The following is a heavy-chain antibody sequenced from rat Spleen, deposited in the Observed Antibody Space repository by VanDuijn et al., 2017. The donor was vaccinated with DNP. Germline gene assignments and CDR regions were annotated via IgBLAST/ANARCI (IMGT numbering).Heavy chain of an antibody. Sequence: EVQLVETGGGLVQPGRSLKLSCVASGFTFNTYWMFWVRQAPGKGLEWVASINPDGASTYYLDSVKGRFTISRDNAKSSLYLQMNSLKSEDTATYFCARHDNSDFDYWGQGVMVTVSS. CDR3: ARHDNSDFDY. D-gene: IGHD1-10*01. J-gene: IGHJ2*01. V-gene: IGHV5-58*01. CDR2: INPDGAST. CDR1: GFTFNTYW.